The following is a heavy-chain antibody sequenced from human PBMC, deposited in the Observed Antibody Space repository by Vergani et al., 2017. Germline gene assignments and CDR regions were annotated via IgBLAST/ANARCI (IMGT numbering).Heavy chain of an antibody. CDR1: GFTFSSYG. Sequence: QVQLVESGGGVVQPGRSLRLSCAASGFTFSSYGMHWVRQAPGKGLEWVAVIWYDGSNKYYADSVKGRFTISRDDSKNTLYLQMNSLKTEDTAVYYCTTDVVVVPGGVYWGQGTLVTVSA. V-gene: IGHV3-33*01. CDR3: TTDVVVVPGGVY. CDR2: IWYDGSNK. D-gene: IGHD2-2*01. J-gene: IGHJ4*02.